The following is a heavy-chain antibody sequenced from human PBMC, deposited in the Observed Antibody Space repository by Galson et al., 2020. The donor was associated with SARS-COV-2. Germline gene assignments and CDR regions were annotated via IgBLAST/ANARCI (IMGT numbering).Heavy chain of an antibody. J-gene: IGHJ4*02. CDR1: GGSISSSNW. Sequence: SETLSLTCAVSGGSISSSNWWSWVRQPPGKGLEWIGEIYHSGSTNYNPSLKSRVTISVDKSKNQFSLKLSSVTAADTAVYYCASGGVNWGGAPYFDYWGQGTLVTGSS. CDR2: IYHSGST. CDR3: ASGGVNWGGAPYFDY. D-gene: IGHD7-27*01. V-gene: IGHV4-4*02.